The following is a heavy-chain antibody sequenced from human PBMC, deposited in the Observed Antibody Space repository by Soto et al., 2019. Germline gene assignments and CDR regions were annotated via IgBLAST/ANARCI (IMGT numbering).Heavy chain of an antibody. D-gene: IGHD1-26*01. CDR3: ARYSGNYQDAFDI. Sequence: ASVKVSCKASGFTFTLYSMHWVRQAPGQRLEWMGWINGGSDKTKYSKKFQGRVTIAKDTSASTAFMEVSSLRSEYMAVYYCARYSGNYQDAFDIWGQGTMVTVSS. CDR1: GFTFTLYS. J-gene: IGHJ3*02. V-gene: IGHV1-3*01. CDR2: INGGSDKT.